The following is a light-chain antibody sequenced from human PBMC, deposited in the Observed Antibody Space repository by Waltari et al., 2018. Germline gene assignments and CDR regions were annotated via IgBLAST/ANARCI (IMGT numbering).Light chain of an antibody. V-gene: IGKV3-11*01. J-gene: IGKJ1*01. CDR3: QQRSRWART. CDR1: QSVSYS. CDR2: SAS. Sequence: IVLTQSPATLSLSPGERATLSCRASQSVSYSLAWYQQKPGQTPRLLIYSASNRATGMPARFSVSGSGSDFTLTISNLEPEDFAIYYCQQRSRWARTFGQGTKVEIK.